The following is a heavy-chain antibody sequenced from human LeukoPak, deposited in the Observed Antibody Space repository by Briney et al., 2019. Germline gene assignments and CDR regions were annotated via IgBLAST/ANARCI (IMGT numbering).Heavy chain of an antibody. V-gene: IGHV4-34*01. CDR2: INHSGST. CDR3: ARVVWDIVVVPAAIAAFDI. CDR1: GGSLSGYY. Sequence: SETLSLTCAVYGGSLSGYYWSWIRQPPGKGLEGIGEINHSGSTNYNPSLKSRVTISVDTSKNQFSLKLSSVTAADTAVYYCARVVWDIVVVPAAIAAFDIWGQGTMVTVSS. J-gene: IGHJ3*02. D-gene: IGHD2-2*02.